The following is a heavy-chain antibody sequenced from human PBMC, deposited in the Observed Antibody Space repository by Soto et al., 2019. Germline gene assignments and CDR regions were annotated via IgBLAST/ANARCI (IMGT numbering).Heavy chain of an antibody. J-gene: IGHJ4*02. Sequence: PSETLSLTCTVSGGSISSGDYYWSWIRQPPGKGLEWIGYIYYSGSTYYNPSLKSRVTISVDTSKNQYSLRLSSVTTADTALYYCATGRVLYGSEYWGQGTLVTVPS. CDR3: ATGRVLYGSEY. CDR2: IYYSGST. CDR1: GGSISSGDYY. V-gene: IGHV4-30-4*02. D-gene: IGHD3-10*01.